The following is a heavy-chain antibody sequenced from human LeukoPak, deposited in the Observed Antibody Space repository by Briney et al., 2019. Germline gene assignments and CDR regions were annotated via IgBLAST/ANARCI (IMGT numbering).Heavy chain of an antibody. D-gene: IGHD1-26*01. V-gene: IGHV1-18*03. CDR1: GYTFSNYG. J-gene: IGHJ4*02. CDR3: ARRIVGANLGDY. Sequence: ASVKVSCKASGYTFSNYGMSWVRQAPRQGLEGMGWISAKNGNTDYAQKLQGRVTMTEDRSKSTAYMELRSLRYEDMAVYYCARRIVGANLGDYWGQGTLVTVSS. CDR2: ISAKNGNT.